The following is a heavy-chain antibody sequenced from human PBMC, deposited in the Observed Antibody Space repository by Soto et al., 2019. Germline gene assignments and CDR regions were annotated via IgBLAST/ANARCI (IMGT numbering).Heavy chain of an antibody. Sequence: GGSLRLSCAASGFTFSSYAMSWVRQAPGKGLEWVSAISGSGGSTYYADSVKGWFTISRDNSKNTLYLQMNSLRAEDTDVYYCAKVGVAIAAAGDYWGQGTLVTVSS. CDR3: AKVGVAIAAAGDY. CDR2: ISGSGGST. CDR1: GFTFSSYA. D-gene: IGHD6-13*01. J-gene: IGHJ4*02. V-gene: IGHV3-23*01.